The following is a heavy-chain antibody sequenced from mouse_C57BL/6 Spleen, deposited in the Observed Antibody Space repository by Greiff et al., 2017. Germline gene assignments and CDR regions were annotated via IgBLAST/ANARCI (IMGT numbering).Heavy chain of an antibody. CDR2: IDPSDSYT. Sequence: QVQLQQPGAELVKPGASVKLSCKASGYTFTSYWMQWVKQRPGQGLEWIGEIDPSDSYTNYNQKFKGKATLTVDTSSSTAYMQLSSLTSEDSAVYYCARSSSDYAMDYWGQGTSVTVSS. CDR3: ARSSSDYAMDY. J-gene: IGHJ4*01. D-gene: IGHD3-2*02. CDR1: GYTFTSYW. V-gene: IGHV1-50*01.